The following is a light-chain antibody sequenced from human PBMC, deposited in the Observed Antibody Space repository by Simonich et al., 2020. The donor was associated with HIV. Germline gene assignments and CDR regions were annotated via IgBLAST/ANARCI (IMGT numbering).Light chain of an antibody. CDR3: NSRDSSGNHWV. Sequence: SSELTQDPAVSVALGQTVRITCQGDSLRIYYASWYQQKPGQAPVLVIYVKNNRPSGIPDRFSGSSSGNTASLTITGAQAEDEADYYCNSRDSSGNHWVFGGGTKLTVL. CDR1: SLRIYY. J-gene: IGLJ3*02. CDR2: VKN. V-gene: IGLV3-19*01.